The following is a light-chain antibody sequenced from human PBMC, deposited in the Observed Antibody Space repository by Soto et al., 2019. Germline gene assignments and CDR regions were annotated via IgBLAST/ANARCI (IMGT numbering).Light chain of an antibody. V-gene: IGLV1-47*02. CDR2: SNN. CDR3: SSYTSSSTYV. CDR1: SSNIGRNY. Sequence: QSVLTQPPSASGTPGQRVTISCSGSSSNIGRNYVHWYQQLPGTAPKLVTHSNNQRPSGVPDRVSGSKSGTSASLSISGLRSEDEGDYYCSSYTSSSTYVFGTGTKLTVL. J-gene: IGLJ1*01.